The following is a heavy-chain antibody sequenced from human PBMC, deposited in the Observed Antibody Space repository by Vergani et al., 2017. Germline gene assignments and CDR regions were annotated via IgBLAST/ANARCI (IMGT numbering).Heavy chain of an antibody. CDR3: ARDKAYCSSTSCYTFDP. V-gene: IGHV1-69*06. CDR1: GGTFSSYA. J-gene: IGHJ5*02. Sequence: QAQLVQSGAEVKKPGSSVKVSCKASGGTFSSYAISWVRQAPGQGLEWMGGIIPIFGTANYAQKFQGRVTITADKSTSPAYMELSSLRSEDTAVYYCARDKAYCSSTSCYTFDPWGQGTLVTVSS. D-gene: IGHD2-2*01. CDR2: IIPIFGTA.